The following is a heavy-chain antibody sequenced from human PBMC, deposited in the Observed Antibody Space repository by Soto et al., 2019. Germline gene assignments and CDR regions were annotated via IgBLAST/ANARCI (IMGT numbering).Heavy chain of an antibody. CDR1: GFTFSSHG. Sequence: GGSLRLSCAASGFTFSSHGMHWVRQAPGKGLEWVAVIWYDGSNKYYADSVKGRFTISRDNSKNTLYLQMNSLRAEDTAVYYCARWSDNKVLDPWGQGTLVTVSS. CDR2: IWYDGSNK. J-gene: IGHJ5*02. CDR3: ARWSDNKVLDP. V-gene: IGHV3-33*01. D-gene: IGHD1-1*01.